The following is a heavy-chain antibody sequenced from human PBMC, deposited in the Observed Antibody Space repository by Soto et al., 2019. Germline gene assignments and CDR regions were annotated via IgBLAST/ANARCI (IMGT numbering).Heavy chain of an antibody. V-gene: IGHV1-69*01. CDR2: IIPIFGTA. CDR3: ASSRNYDFWSGPPRSSPLDY. J-gene: IGHJ4*02. Sequence: QVQLVQSGAEVKKPGSSVKVSCKASGGTFSSYAISWVRQVPGQGLEWMGGIIPIFGTANYAQKFQGRVTITADESTSTAYMELSSLRSEDTAVYYCASSRNYDFWSGPPRSSPLDYWGQGTLVTVSS. D-gene: IGHD3-3*01. CDR1: GGTFSSYA.